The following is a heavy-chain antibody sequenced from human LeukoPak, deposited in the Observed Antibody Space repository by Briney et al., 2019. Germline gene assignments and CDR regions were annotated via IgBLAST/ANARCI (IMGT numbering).Heavy chain of an antibody. CDR2: IKQDGSEK. Sequence: GGSLRLSCAASGFTFSSYWMSWVRQAPGKGLEWVANIKQDGSEKYYVDSVKGRFTISRDNSKNTLYLQMNSLRAEDTAVYYCAKARFLEWLLSLWGQGTLVTVSS. V-gene: IGHV3-7*03. CDR1: GFTFSSYW. CDR3: AKARFLEWLLSL. J-gene: IGHJ4*02. D-gene: IGHD3-3*01.